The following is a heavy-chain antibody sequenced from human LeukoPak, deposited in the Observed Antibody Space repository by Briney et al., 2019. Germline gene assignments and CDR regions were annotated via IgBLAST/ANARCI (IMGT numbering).Heavy chain of an antibody. CDR2: IYTSGST. J-gene: IGHJ5*02. Sequence: SQTLSLTCTVSGGSSSSGSYYWSWIRQPAGKGLEWIGRIYTSGSTNYNPSLKSRVTISVDTSKNQFSLKLSSVTAADTAVYYCARVAITYWFDPWGQGTLVTVSS. V-gene: IGHV4-61*02. CDR3: ARVAITYWFDP. CDR1: GGSSSSGSYY. D-gene: IGHD1-14*01.